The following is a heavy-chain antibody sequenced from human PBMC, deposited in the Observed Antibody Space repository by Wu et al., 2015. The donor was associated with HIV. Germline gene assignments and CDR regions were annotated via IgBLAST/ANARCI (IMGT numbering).Heavy chain of an antibody. CDR1: GGTFSKYA. J-gene: IGHJ4*02. V-gene: IGHV1-69*05. CDR3: ATDGDYISGSVY. CDR2: IIPIFGTA. D-gene: IGHD6-19*01. Sequence: QVHLVQSGAEVKKPGSSVKVSCKASGGTFSKYAISWVRQAPGQGLEWMGGIIPIFGTANYAQKFQGRVTITTDESTSTAYMEVSSLTSEDTATYYCATDGDYISGSVYWGQGTLVTVSS.